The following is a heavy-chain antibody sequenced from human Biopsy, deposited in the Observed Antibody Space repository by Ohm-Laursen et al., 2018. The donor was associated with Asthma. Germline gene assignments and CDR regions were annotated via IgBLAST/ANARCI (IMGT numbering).Heavy chain of an antibody. D-gene: IGHD1-26*01. CDR2: ISYDGSNK. CDR1: GLTFSSYA. J-gene: IGHJ4*02. Sequence: SLRLSCSASGLTFSSYAMHWVRQAPGKGLEWVAVISYDGSNKYYADSVKGRFTISRDNSKNTLYLQMNSLRAEDTAAYYCARDAWELQKPYAYYFDYWGQGTLVTVSS. CDR3: ARDAWELQKPYAYYFDY. V-gene: IGHV3-30-3*01.